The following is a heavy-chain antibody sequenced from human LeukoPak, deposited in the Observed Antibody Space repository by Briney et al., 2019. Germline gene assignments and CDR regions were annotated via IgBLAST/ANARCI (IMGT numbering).Heavy chain of an antibody. D-gene: IGHD3-10*01. J-gene: IGHJ4*02. CDR2: IYHSGST. Sequence: SETLSLTCTVSGGSISSYYWSWIRQPPGKGLEWIGSIYHSGSTYYNPSLKSRVTISVDTSKNQFSLKLSSVTAADTAVYYCARVYYYGSGSFNFDYWGQGTLVTVSS. CDR3: ARVYYYGSGSFNFDY. CDR1: GGSISSYY. V-gene: IGHV4-38-2*02.